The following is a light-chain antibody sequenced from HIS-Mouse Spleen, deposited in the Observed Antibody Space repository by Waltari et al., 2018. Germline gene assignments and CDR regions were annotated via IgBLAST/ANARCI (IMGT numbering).Light chain of an antibody. Sequence: QSVLTQPPSASGPPGQRVTISCSGSSSHIGSNTVTWYQQLPGPAPKLLIYSNNQRPSGVPDRFSGSKSGTSASLAISGLQSEDEADYYCAAWDDSLNGVVFGGGTKLTVL. CDR1: SSHIGSNT. J-gene: IGLJ2*01. V-gene: IGLV1-44*01. CDR2: SNN. CDR3: AAWDDSLNGVV.